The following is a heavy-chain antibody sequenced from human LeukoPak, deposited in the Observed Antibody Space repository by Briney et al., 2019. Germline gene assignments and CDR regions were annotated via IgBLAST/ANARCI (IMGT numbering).Heavy chain of an antibody. Sequence: GGSLRLSCAASGFTFSSYWMHWVRHAPGKGLVWVSRINFDGSSTNYADSVKGRFTISRDNAKNTLYLEMNSLRADDTAVYYCARPVTGTYAPLEYWGQGTLVTVSS. CDR2: INFDGSST. CDR3: ARPVTGTYAPLEY. J-gene: IGHJ4*02. V-gene: IGHV3-74*01. CDR1: GFTFSSYW. D-gene: IGHD1-1*01.